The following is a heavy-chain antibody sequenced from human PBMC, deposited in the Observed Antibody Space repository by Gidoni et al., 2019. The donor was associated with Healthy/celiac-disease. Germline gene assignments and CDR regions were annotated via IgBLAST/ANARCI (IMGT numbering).Heavy chain of an antibody. J-gene: IGHJ4*02. D-gene: IGHD2-15*01. Sequence: QVQLQQWGAGLLKPSETLSLTCAVYGGSFSGYYWSWIRQPPGKGLEWIGEINHSGSTNYNPSLKSRVTISVDTSKNQFSLKLSSVTAADTAVYYCARGDVVVVAAPFDYWGQGTLVTVSS. CDR3: ARGDVVVVAAPFDY. V-gene: IGHV4-34*01. CDR2: INHSGST. CDR1: GGSFSGYY.